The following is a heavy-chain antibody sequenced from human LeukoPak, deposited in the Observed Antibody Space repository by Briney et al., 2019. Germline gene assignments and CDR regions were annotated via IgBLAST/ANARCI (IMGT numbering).Heavy chain of an antibody. Sequence: ASVKVSCKASGYTFTGYYMHWVRQAPGQGLEWMGIINPSGGSTSYAQKFQGRVTMTRDTSTSTVYMELSSLRSEDTAVYYCARDWKSNYDILTGYPNWFDPWGQGTLVTVSS. CDR2: INPSGGST. J-gene: IGHJ5*02. V-gene: IGHV1-46*01. D-gene: IGHD3-9*01. CDR1: GYTFTGYY. CDR3: ARDWKSNYDILTGYPNWFDP.